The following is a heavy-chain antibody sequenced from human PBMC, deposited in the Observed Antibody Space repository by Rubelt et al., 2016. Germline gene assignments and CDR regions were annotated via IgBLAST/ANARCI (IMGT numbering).Heavy chain of an antibody. V-gene: IGHV3-48*01. CDR3: ARDRYYYDSSGYYYLALGEGSLDY. CDR2: ISSSSSTI. J-gene: IGHJ4*02. D-gene: IGHD3-22*01. Sequence: KGLEWVSYISSSSSTIYYADSVKGRFTISRDNAKNSLYLQMNSLRAEDTAVYYCARDRYYYDSSGYYYLALGEGSLDYWGQGTLVTVSS.